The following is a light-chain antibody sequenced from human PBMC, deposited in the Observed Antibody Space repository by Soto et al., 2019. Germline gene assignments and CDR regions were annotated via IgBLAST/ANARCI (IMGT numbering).Light chain of an antibody. Sequence: EIVLTQSPGTLSLSPGERATLSCRASQSVSSTYLAWYQQKPGQAPRLLIYGASSRATGIPDRFSGSGSGTDFTLTISRLEPEDVAMYYCQHYGSSWTFGQGTKVEIK. CDR1: QSVSSTY. V-gene: IGKV3-20*01. CDR2: GAS. CDR3: QHYGSSWT. J-gene: IGKJ1*01.